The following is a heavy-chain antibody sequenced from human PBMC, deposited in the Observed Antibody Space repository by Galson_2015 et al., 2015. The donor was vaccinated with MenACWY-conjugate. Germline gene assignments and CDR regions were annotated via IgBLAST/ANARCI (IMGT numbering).Heavy chain of an antibody. CDR1: GYRFTNYW. CDR2: IYPGDSDT. D-gene: IGHD1-1*01. J-gene: IGHJ5*02. V-gene: IGHV5-51*01. Sequence: QSGAEVKEPGESLRISCKGSGYRFTNYWVGWVRQMPGKGLEWMGIIYPGDSDTRYSPSFQGQVAISADKSISTGYLQWSSLKVSDTALYYCGRRRAELNWFDPWGQGTLVTVSS. CDR3: GRRRAELNWFDP.